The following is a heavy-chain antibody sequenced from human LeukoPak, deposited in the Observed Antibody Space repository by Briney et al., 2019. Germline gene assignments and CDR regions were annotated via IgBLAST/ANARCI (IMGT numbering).Heavy chain of an antibody. CDR3: ARDLTGKYYIAY. J-gene: IGHJ4*02. CDR2: LEYSGTNT. V-gene: IGHV3-30*02. D-gene: IGHD2-8*02. Sequence: GGSLRLSCAASGFSFSSFGMHWVRQAPGEGLEWVTYLEYSGTNTHYADSVKGRFTISRDNSKNTVHLQMNSLRAADTALYSCARDLTGKYYIAYWGQGTLVTVSS. CDR1: GFSFSSFG.